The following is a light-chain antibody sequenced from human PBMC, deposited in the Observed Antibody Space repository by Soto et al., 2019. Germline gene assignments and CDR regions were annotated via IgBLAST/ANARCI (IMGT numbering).Light chain of an antibody. CDR2: GAS. J-gene: IGKJ3*01. CDR3: QQYDTLPPFT. V-gene: IGKV1-33*01. CDR1: QDIRTS. Sequence: DIQMTQSPSSLSASVGARVSITCQASQDIRTSLSWFHRNPGRAPKLLIYGASNLETGVASRFRGSGSGTDFTLTISSLQPEDIATYYFQQYDTLPPFTFGPGTKVDIK.